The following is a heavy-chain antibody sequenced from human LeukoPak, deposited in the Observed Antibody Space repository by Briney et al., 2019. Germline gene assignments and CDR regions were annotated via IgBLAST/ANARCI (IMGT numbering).Heavy chain of an antibody. CDR2: INHNGNVN. V-gene: IGHV3-7*03. CDR1: GFTFSSYW. Sequence: GGSLRLSCAASGFTFSSYWMNWARQAPGKGLEWVASINHNGNVNYYVDSVKGRFTISRDNAKNSLYLQMSNLRAEDTAVYYCARDLFAWGQGTLVTVSS. CDR3: ARDLFA. J-gene: IGHJ5*02.